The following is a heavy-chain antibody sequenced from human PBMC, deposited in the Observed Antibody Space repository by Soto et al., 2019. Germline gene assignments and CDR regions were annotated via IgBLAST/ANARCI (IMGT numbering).Heavy chain of an antibody. CDR3: ATLTGGEDAFDI. D-gene: IGHD3-16*01. Sequence: GSLRLSCAASGFIFSHYGMHWVRQVPGKGLEWVALILYDGSKTFYADSVKGRFTVSRDNSKITLSLQMNSLRTEDTAVYYCATLTGGEDAFDIWGQGTTVTVSS. J-gene: IGHJ3*02. CDR1: GFIFSHYG. V-gene: IGHV3-30*03. CDR2: ILYDGSKT.